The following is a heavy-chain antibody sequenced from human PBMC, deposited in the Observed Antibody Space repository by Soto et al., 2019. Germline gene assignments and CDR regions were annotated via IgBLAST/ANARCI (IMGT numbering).Heavy chain of an antibody. V-gene: IGHV4-30-2*05. J-gene: IGHJ6*02. CDR2: IYYSGST. CDR3: ARDGSSSGYYYYGMDV. D-gene: IGHD6-6*01. Sequence: SETLSLTCAVSGGSISSGGYSWSWIRQPPGKGLEWIGYIYYSGSTYYNPSLKSRVTISVDTSKNQFSLKLSSVTAADTAVYYCARDGSSSGYYYYGMDVWGQGTTVTVSS. CDR1: GGSISSGGYS.